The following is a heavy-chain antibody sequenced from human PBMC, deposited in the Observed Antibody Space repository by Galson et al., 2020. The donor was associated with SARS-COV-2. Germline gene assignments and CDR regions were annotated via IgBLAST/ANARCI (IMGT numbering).Heavy chain of an antibody. CDR1: GGSISSGGYY. CDR3: ARGRVVAATNFDY. V-gene: IGHV4-31*03. J-gene: IGHJ4*02. D-gene: IGHD2-15*01. CDR2: IYYSGST. Sequence: PSETLSLTCTVSGGSISSGGYYWSWIRQHPGKGLEWIGYIYYSGSTYYNPSLKSRVTISVDTSKNQFSLKLSSVTAADTAVYYCARGRVVAATNFDYWGQGTLVTVSS.